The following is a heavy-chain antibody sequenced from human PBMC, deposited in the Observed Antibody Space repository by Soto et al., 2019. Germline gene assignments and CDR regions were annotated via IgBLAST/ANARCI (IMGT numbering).Heavy chain of an antibody. CDR3: TKKMDASHDGRDYYDY. Sequence: SETLSLTCAVYGESFSGYYWSWIRQPPGKGLEWIGEINHSGSTSYNPSLKSRVTISVDTSKNQFSLKLRSVTADDTAVYYCTKKMDASHDGRDYYDYWGQGALVTVS. V-gene: IGHV4-34*01. D-gene: IGHD2-2*03. CDR1: GESFSGYY. CDR2: INHSGST. J-gene: IGHJ4*02.